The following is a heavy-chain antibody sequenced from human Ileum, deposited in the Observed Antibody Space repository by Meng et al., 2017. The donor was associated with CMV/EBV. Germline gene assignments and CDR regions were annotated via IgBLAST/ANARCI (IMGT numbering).Heavy chain of an antibody. J-gene: IGHJ4*02. Sequence: GESLKISCAASGISFSGYSLSWVRQAPGKGLEWVSAISSDRDYIYYADSVRGRFTISSNNTKNSLSLQMNSLRSEDTAVYYCVEMRKESWSRSYLYYWGQGTLVTVSS. CDR3: VEMRKESWSRSYLYY. CDR1: GISFSGYS. CDR2: ISSDRDYI. D-gene: IGHD1-26*01. V-gene: IGHV3-21*06.